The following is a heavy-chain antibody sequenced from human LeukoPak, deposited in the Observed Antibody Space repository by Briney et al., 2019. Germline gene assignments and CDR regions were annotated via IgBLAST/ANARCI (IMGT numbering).Heavy chain of an antibody. D-gene: IGHD3-9*01. V-gene: IGHV1-3*01. J-gene: IGHJ4*02. CDR2: INAGNVNT. CDR3: ARIYDILTGYLDY. Sequence: ASVKVSCKASGYTFTSYAKHWVRQAPGQRLERMGWINAGNVNTKYSQKFQGSVTITRDTSASTAYMELSSLRSEDTAVYYCARIYDILTGYLDYWGQGTLVTVSS. CDR1: GYTFTSYA.